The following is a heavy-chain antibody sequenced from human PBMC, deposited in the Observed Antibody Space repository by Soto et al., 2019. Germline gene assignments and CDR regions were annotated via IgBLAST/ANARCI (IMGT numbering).Heavy chain of an antibody. J-gene: IGHJ5*02. CDR2: ISSSSSTI. CDR3: AREYTTVTTLLDWFDP. CDR1: GFTFSSYS. V-gene: IGHV3-48*02. D-gene: IGHD4-17*01. Sequence: GGSLRLSCAASGFTFSSYSMNWVRQAPGKGLEWVSYISSSSSTIYYADSVKGRFTISRDNAKNSLYLQMNSLRDEDTAVYYCAREYTTVTTLLDWFDPWGQGTLVTVSS.